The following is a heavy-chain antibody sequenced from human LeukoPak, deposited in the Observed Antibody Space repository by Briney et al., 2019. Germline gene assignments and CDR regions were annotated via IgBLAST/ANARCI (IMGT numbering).Heavy chain of an antibody. CDR3: ARDGSGSYYNPNWFDP. V-gene: IGHV4-4*07. D-gene: IGHD3-10*01. CDR2: LYTSGST. CDR1: GGSISSYY. J-gene: IGHJ5*02. Sequence: SETLSLTCTVSGGSISSYYWSWIRQPAGKGLEWIGRLYTSGSTNYNPSLKSRATMSVDTSKNQFSLKLSSVTAADTAVYYCARDGSGSYYNPNWFDPWGQGTLVTVSS.